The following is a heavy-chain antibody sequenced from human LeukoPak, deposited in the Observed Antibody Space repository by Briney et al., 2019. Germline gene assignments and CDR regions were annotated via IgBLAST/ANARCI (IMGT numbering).Heavy chain of an antibody. CDR3: AKDKRAVSSGWLDY. V-gene: IGHV3-23*01. Sequence: GGSLRLPCAASGFTFSSYAMSWVRQAPGKGLEWVSAISGSGGSTYYADSVKGRFTISRDNSKNTLYLQMNSLRAEDTAVYYCAKDKRAVSSGWLDYWGQGTLVTVSS. D-gene: IGHD6-19*01. J-gene: IGHJ4*02. CDR2: ISGSGGST. CDR1: GFTFSSYA.